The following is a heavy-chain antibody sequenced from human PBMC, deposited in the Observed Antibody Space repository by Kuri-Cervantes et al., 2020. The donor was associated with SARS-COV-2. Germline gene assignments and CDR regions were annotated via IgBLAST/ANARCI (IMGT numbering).Heavy chain of an antibody. CDR1: GYSSYY. V-gene: IGHV1-46*01. J-gene: IGHJ4*02. D-gene: IGHD3-10*01. CDR3: ARDGDVLWFGSPYYFDY. Sequence: ASVKVSCKASGYSSYYMYWVRKAPGQGLEWMGIINPSGGSTSYAQKFQGRVTMTGDTSTSTVYMELSSLRSEDTAVYYCARDGDVLWFGSPYYFDYWGQGTLVTVSS. CDR2: INPSGGST.